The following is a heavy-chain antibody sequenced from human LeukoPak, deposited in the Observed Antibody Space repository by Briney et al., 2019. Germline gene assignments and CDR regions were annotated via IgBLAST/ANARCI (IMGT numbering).Heavy chain of an antibody. CDR2: IRYDGSNK. CDR3: AKDRYSGYDLFDY. Sequence: GGSLRLSCAASGFTFSSYGMHWVRQAPGKWLEWVAFIRYDGSNKYYADSVKGRFTISRDNSKNTLYLQMNSLRAEDTAVYYCAKDRYSGYDLFDYWGQGTLVTVSS. V-gene: IGHV3-30*02. D-gene: IGHD5-12*01. J-gene: IGHJ4*02. CDR1: GFTFSSYG.